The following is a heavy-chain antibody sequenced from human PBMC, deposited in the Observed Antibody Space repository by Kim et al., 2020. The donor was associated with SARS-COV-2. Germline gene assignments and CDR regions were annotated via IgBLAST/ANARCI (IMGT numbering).Heavy chain of an antibody. D-gene: IGHD6-13*01. CDR1: GFTFDDYA. Sequence: GGSLRLSCAASGFTFDDYAMHWVRQAPGKGLEWVSGISWNSGSIGYADSVKGRFTISRDNAKNSLYLQMNSLRAEDTALYYCAKDTYSSSSQLDYWGQGT. CDR3: AKDTYSSSSQLDY. CDR2: ISWNSGSI. V-gene: IGHV3-9*01. J-gene: IGHJ4*02.